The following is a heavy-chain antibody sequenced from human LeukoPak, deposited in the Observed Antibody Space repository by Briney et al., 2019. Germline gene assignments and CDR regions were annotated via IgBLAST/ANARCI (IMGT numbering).Heavy chain of an antibody. CDR3: AKDLAVGTTPRVYAFDV. D-gene: IGHD1-26*01. J-gene: IGHJ3*01. V-gene: IGHV3-9*01. CDR2: VNRNSDTI. Sequence: GRSLTLSCAASGFTFNDYAMHWVRHVPGKGLEWVGGVNRNSDTIAYGDSVKGRFTISRDNARNSLFLQMNSLRTEDTALYYCAKDLAVGTTPRVYAFDVWGQGTMVTVS. CDR1: GFTFNDYA.